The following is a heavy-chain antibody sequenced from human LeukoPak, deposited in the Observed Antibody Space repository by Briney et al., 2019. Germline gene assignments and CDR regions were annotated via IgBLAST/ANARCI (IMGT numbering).Heavy chain of an antibody. V-gene: IGHV3-30*18. D-gene: IGHD3-22*01. CDR2: ISYDGSNK. J-gene: IGHJ3*02. CDR3: AKDPHYDSSGYYYVGAFDI. Sequence: GRSLRLSCAASGFTFSSYGMHWVRQAPGKGLEWVAVISYDGSNKYYADSVKGRFTISRDNSKNTLYLQMNSLRAEDTAVYYCAKDPHYDSSGYYYVGAFDIWGQGTMVTVSS. CDR1: GFTFSSYG.